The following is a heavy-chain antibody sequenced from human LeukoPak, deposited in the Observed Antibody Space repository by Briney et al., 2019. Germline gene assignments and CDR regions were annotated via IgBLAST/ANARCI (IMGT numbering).Heavy chain of an antibody. V-gene: IGHV3-30*02. CDR1: GFTFSSYA. D-gene: IGHD3-16*02. CDR2: IRYDGSNK. Sequence: GGSLRLSCAASGFTFSSYAMSWVRQAPGKGLEWVAFIRYDGSNKYYADSVKGRFTISRDNSKNTLYLQMNSLRAEDTAVYYCARDRHDYVWGSYLNFDYWGQGTLVTVSS. J-gene: IGHJ4*02. CDR3: ARDRHDYVWGSYLNFDY.